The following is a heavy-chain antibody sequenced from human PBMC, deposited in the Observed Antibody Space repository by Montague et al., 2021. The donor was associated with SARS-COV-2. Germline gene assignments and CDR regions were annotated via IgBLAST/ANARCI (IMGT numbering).Heavy chain of an antibody. CDR2: ISRSGDST. CDR1: GFIFDDYG. J-gene: IGHJ4*02. D-gene: IGHD3-10*01. Sequence: SLRLSCAVSGFIFDDYGMSWVRQAPGKGLEWVSGISRSGDSTAYVDSVKGRFTISRDNAKNSLYLQMNSLRVEDTAFYHCSRGGSMIRGVVDFWGQGILVSVSS. CDR3: SRGGSMIRGVVDF. V-gene: IGHV3-20*01.